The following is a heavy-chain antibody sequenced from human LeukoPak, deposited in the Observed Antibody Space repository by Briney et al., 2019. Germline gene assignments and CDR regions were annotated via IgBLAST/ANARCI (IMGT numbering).Heavy chain of an antibody. J-gene: IGHJ6*03. Sequence: GGSLRLSCAASGFTFSSYGMSWVRQAPGKGLEWVSSISSSSSYIYYADSVKGRFTISRDNAKKSLYLQMNSLRAEDTAVYYCAREELYCSSTSCSNMDVWGKGTTVTISS. CDR1: GFTFSSYG. CDR3: AREELYCSSTSCSNMDV. D-gene: IGHD2-2*01. V-gene: IGHV3-21*01. CDR2: ISSSSSYI.